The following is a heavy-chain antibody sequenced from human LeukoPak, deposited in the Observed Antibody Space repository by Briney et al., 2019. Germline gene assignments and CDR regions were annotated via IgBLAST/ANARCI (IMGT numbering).Heavy chain of an antibody. V-gene: IGHV3-23*01. D-gene: IGHD3-16*01. J-gene: IGHJ5*02. CDR3: GKEGGA. Sequence: GGSLRLSCAASGFTFSSFTMTWVRQTPGKGLEWVSAIGGRGGSTYYADSLEGRFTIARDNSKDMVYLQMNSLKVEDTAIYYCGKEGGAWGQGTKVTVSS. CDR2: IGGRGGST. CDR1: GFTFSSFT.